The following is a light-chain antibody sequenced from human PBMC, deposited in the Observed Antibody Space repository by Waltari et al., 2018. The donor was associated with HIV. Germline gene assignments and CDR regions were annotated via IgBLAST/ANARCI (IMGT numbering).Light chain of an antibody. CDR1: QSVSDHY. J-gene: IGKJ4*01. V-gene: IGKV3-20*01. CDR3: QQYGSSILT. CDR2: SAS. Sequence: EVVLTQSPATLSLSPGERATLSCRASQSVSDHYLTWYQQKPGQAPRLVIFSASKRAAGIPDRFSGSGSARDFTLTINRLEPEDFAVYYCQQYGSSILTFGGGTKVEMK.